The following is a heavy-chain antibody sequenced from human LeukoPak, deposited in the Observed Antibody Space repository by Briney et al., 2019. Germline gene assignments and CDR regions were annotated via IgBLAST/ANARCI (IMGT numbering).Heavy chain of an antibody. D-gene: IGHD2-2*01. CDR3: ARYSLIGYCSSTSCPEDYYYYYMDV. CDR2: ISAYNGNT. V-gene: IGHV1-18*01. J-gene: IGHJ6*03. CDR1: GYTFTSYG. Sequence: VASVKVSCKASGYTFTSYGISWVRQAPGQGLEWMGWISAYNGNTNYAQKLQGRVTMTTDTSTSTAYMELRSLRSDDTAVYYCARYSLIGYCSSTSCPEDYYYYYMDVWGKGTTVTVSS.